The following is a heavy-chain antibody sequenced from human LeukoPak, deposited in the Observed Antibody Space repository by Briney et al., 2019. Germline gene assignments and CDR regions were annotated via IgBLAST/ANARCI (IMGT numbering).Heavy chain of an antibody. V-gene: IGHV4-59*01. D-gene: IGHD2-21*01. Sequence: SETLSLTCTVSGGSISSYFWRWIRQPPGKGLEWIGYIHYSGSTNYNPSLKSRVTISVDTSKKQFSLKLSSVTAADTAVYYCARPNSGDWYFDLWGRGTLVSVSS. CDR3: ARPNSGDWYFDL. CDR1: GGSISSYF. J-gene: IGHJ2*01. CDR2: IHYSGST.